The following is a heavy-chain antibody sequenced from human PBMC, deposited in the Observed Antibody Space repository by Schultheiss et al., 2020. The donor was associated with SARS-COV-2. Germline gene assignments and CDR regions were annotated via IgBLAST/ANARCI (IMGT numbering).Heavy chain of an antibody. CDR1: GFTFSSYA. Sequence: GESLKISCAASGFTFSSYAMSWVRQAPGKGLEWVSVIYSGDNTYYADSVKGRFIISRDDSKNTLHLQVTSLRAEDTAVYYCAKGQIQYVHYMDVWGKGTTVTVSS. D-gene: IGHD4-11*01. CDR2: IYSGDNT. J-gene: IGHJ6*03. V-gene: IGHV3-23*03. CDR3: AKGQIQYVHYMDV.